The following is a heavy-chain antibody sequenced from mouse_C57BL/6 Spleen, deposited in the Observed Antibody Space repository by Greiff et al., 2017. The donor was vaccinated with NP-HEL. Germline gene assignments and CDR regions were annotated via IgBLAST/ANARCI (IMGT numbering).Heavy chain of an antibody. D-gene: IGHD6-1*01. Sequence: EVQRVESGGGLVQPGGSMKLSCVASGFTFSNYWMNWVRQSPEKGLEWVAQIRLKSDNYATHYAESVKGRFTISRDDSKSSVYLQMNNLRAEDTGIYYCTGRGGGLAWFAYWGQGTLVTVSA. CDR3: TGRGGGLAWFAY. J-gene: IGHJ3*01. CDR2: IRLKSDNYAT. V-gene: IGHV6-3*01. CDR1: GFTFSNYW.